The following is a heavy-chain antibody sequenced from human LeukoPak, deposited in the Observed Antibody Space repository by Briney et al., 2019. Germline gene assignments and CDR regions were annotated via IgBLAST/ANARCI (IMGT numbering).Heavy chain of an antibody. J-gene: IGHJ3*02. CDR2: LNGDGDYT. D-gene: IGHD1-26*01. V-gene: IGHV3-74*01. CDR1: GFTFSNYW. CDR3: ARPNLRYSGSYCAFDI. Sequence: PGGSLRLSCAVSGFTFSNYWMYWVRQGPGKGLVWVSRLNGDGDYTNYEDSVKGRFTISRGNAKNTLYLQMNSLRAEDTAVYYCARPNLRYSGSYCAFDIWGQGTMVTVSS.